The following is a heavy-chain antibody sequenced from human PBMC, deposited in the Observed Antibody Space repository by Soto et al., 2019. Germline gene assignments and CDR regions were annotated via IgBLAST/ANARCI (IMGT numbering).Heavy chain of an antibody. V-gene: IGHV3-23*01. CDR3: AKCRADYYDNSGPIAY. D-gene: IGHD3-22*01. Sequence: PGGSLRLSCAASGFTFSSYVMSWVRQAPGKGLEWVSAISGSGGSTYYGDSVKGRFTISRDNSKNTLYLQMNSLRAEDTAVYYCAKCRADYYDNSGPIAYWAQGTLVTVSS. CDR1: GFTFSSYV. CDR2: ISGSGGST. J-gene: IGHJ4*02.